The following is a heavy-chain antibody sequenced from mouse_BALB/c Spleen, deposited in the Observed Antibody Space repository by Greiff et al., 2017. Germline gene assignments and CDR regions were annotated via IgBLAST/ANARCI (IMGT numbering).Heavy chain of an antibody. V-gene: IGHV5-6-5*01. CDR3: ARQDYEPYAMDY. Sequence: EVHLVESGGGLVKPGGSLKLSCAASGFTFSSYAMSWVRQTPEKRLEWVASISSGGSTYYPDSVKGRFTISRDNARNILYLQMSSLRSEDTAMYYCARQDYEPYAMDYWGQGTSVTVSS. CDR1: GFTFSSYA. CDR2: ISSGGST. J-gene: IGHJ4*01. D-gene: IGHD2-4*01.